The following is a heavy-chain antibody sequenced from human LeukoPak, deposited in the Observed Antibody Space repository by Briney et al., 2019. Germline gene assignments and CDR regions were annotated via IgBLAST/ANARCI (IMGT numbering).Heavy chain of an antibody. Sequence: SETLSLTCSVSGGSISSYYWSWIRQLPGKGLEWIGNIYYSGSTNYNPSLKSRVTISVDTSKSQFSLQLSSVTAADTAVYYCARGGSYYGYWGQGTLVTVSS. V-gene: IGHV4-59*08. CDR1: GGSISSYY. J-gene: IGHJ4*02. D-gene: IGHD1-26*01. CDR2: IYYSGST. CDR3: ARGGSYYGY.